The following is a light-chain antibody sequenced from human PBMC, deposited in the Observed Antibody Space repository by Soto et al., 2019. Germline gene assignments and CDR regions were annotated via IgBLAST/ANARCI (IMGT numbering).Light chain of an antibody. Sequence: DIQMTQSPSSLSASVGDRVTITCQASQVISNYLNWYQQKPGKAPKLLIYDISTLEIGVPSRFSGSGSGTDFTFTITGLQPEDIATYYCQQAYSFPNTFGQGTKVEIK. CDR3: QQAYSFPNT. CDR1: QVISNY. V-gene: IGKV1-33*01. J-gene: IGKJ2*01. CDR2: DIS.